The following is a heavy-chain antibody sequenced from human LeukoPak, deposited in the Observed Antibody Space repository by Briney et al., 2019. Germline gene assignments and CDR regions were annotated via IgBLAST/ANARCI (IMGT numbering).Heavy chain of an antibody. CDR2: VYYSGNT. Sequence: SETLSLTCTVSGGSISGFYWNWIRQPPGKGLEWIGYVYYSGNTNYNPSLKSRVTISLDTSKNQFSLKLRSVTAADTAVYYCARDTRDAFDIWGQGTMVTVPS. J-gene: IGHJ3*02. CDR1: GGSISGFY. V-gene: IGHV4-59*01. CDR3: ARDTRDAFDI.